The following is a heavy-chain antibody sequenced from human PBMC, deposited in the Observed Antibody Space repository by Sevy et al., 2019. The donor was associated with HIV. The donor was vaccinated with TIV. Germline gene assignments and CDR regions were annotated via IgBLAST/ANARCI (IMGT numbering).Heavy chain of an antibody. J-gene: IGHJ4*02. Sequence: GGSLRLSCAASGFPFSSYAMSWVRQAPGKGLEWVSVINGGGGGTYYEASVKGRFTISRDNSKNTLFLTMNSLRAEDTAVYYCATDQGWDLLGYFDYWGQGTLVTVSS. D-gene: IGHD1-26*01. CDR2: INGGGGGT. CDR3: ATDQGWDLLGYFDY. V-gene: IGHV3-23*02. CDR1: GFPFSSYA.